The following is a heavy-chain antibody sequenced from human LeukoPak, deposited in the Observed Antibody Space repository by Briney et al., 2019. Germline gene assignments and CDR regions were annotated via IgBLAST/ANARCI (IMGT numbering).Heavy chain of an antibody. Sequence: SETLSLTCTVSGGSISSSSYYWGWIRQPPGKGLEWIGSIYYSGSTYYNPSLKSRVTISVDTSKNQFSLKLSSVTAADTAVYYCARTNYGSGTLPLYNWFDPWGQGTLVTVSS. CDR2: IYYSGST. V-gene: IGHV4-39*01. CDR3: ARTNYGSGTLPLYNWFDP. J-gene: IGHJ5*02. CDR1: GGSISSSSYY. D-gene: IGHD3-10*01.